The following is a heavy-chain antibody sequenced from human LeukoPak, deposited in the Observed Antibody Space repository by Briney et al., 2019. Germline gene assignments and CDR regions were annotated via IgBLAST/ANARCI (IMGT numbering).Heavy chain of an antibody. Sequence: GGSLRLSCAASGFKFSDYYMSWIRQAPGKGLEWVSYISSSGSTIYYADSVKGRFTISRDNAKNSLYLQMNSLRAEDTAVYYCARERAGRYDYVWGSYRAWGAFDIWGQGAMVTVSS. CDR1: GFKFSDYY. J-gene: IGHJ3*02. D-gene: IGHD3-16*02. V-gene: IGHV3-11*01. CDR2: ISSSGSTI. CDR3: ARERAGRYDYVWGSYRAWGAFDI.